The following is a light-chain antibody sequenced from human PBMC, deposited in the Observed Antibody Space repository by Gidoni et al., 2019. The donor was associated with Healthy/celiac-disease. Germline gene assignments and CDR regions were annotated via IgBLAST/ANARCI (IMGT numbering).Light chain of an antibody. CDR1: QSVSSSY. V-gene: IGKV3-20*01. CDR2: GAS. J-gene: IGKJ2*01. Sequence: EIVLTQSPGTLSLSPGERATLSCRASQSVSSSYLAWYQQQPGQAPRLLIYGASSRATGIPDRFSGSGSGTDFTLTISRLEPEDFAVYYCQQYGAFGQXTKLEIK. CDR3: QQYGA.